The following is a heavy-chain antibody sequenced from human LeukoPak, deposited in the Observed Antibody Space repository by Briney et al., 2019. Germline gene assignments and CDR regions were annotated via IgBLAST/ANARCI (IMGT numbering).Heavy chain of an antibody. CDR3: AKETYYSDSSGSSGFDY. CDR1: GFTLSTYA. Sequence: GSLRLSCAASGFTLSTYAMTWVRQVPGKGLEWVPGLSGSGVSTYYADSVKGRFTISRDNSKNTPYLQMNSLRAEDTAVYYCAKETYYSDSSGSSGFDYWGQGTLVTVSS. D-gene: IGHD3-22*01. V-gene: IGHV3-23*01. CDR2: LSGSGVST. J-gene: IGHJ4*02.